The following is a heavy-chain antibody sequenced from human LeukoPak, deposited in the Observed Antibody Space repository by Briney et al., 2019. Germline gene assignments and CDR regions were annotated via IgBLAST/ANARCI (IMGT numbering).Heavy chain of an antibody. CDR1: GGSISGYY. V-gene: IGHV4-59*08. CDR3: ARRNDFDI. Sequence: SETLSLTCTVSGGSISGYYWNWIRQPPGKGLEWIGYIYYSGNTNYNPSLKSRVTISVDTSKNQFSLKLSSVTAADTAVYYCARRNDFDIWGQGTMVTVSS. CDR2: IYYSGNT. J-gene: IGHJ3*02.